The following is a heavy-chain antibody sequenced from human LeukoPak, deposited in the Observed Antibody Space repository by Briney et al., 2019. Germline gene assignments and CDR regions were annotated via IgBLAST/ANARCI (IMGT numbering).Heavy chain of an antibody. D-gene: IGHD1-1*01. J-gene: IGHJ4*02. Sequence: SSETLSLTCTVSGGSISSGGYYWSWIRQPPGKGLEWIGYIYHSGSTYYNPSLKSRVTISVDRSKNQFSLKLSSVTAADTAVYYCARELERDLDYWGQGTLVTVSS. CDR2: IYHSGST. CDR3: ARELERDLDY. V-gene: IGHV4-30-2*01. CDR1: GGSISSGGYY.